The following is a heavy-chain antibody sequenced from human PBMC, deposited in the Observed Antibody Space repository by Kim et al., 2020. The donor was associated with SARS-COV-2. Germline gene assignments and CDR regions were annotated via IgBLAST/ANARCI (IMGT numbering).Heavy chain of an antibody. V-gene: IGHV3-11*01. D-gene: IGHD5-18*01. J-gene: IGHJ6*02. CDR1: GFTFSDYY. CDR2: ISSSGSTI. Sequence: GGSLRLSCAASGFTFSDYYMSWIRQAPGKGLEWVSYISSSGSTIYYADSVKGRFTISRDNAKNSLYLQMNSLRAEDTAVYYCARDQSKEAWIQLWSNYYYYYGMDVWGQGTTVTVSS. CDR3: ARDQSKEAWIQLWSNYYYYYGMDV.